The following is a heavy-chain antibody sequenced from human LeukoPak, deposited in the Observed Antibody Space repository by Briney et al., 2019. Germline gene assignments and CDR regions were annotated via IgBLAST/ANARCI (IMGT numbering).Heavy chain of an antibody. CDR1: GSSITSHSYY. V-gene: IGHV4-39*01. CDR3: ARHRVEMATITDY. J-gene: IGHJ4*02. Sequence: PPDTLSLTCTVYGSSITSHSYYWDWIRQPPGKGLEGIGSTYYSRSTYYNPSLKSRVTISVDTYKNQFSLKLSSVTAADTAVYYCARHRVEMATITDYWGKGTLVTVSS. CDR2: TYYSRST. D-gene: IGHD5-24*01.